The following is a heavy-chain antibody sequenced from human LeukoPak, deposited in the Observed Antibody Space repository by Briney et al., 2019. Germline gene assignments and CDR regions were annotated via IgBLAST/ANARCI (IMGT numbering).Heavy chain of an antibody. CDR3: ATLTFRGIAAAGSYRGWFDP. CDR1: GYTLTELS. J-gene: IGHJ5*02. Sequence: VSVKVSCKVSGYTLTELSMHWVRQAPGKGLEWMGGFDPEDGETIYAQKFQGRVTMTEDTSTDTAYMEPSSLRSEDTAVYYCATLTFRGIAAAGSYRGWFDPWGQGTLVTVSS. CDR2: FDPEDGET. V-gene: IGHV1-24*01. D-gene: IGHD6-13*01.